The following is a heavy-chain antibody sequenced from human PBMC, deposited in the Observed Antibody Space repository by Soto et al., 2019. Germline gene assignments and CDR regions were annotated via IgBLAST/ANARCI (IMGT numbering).Heavy chain of an antibody. D-gene: IGHD3-10*02. CDR2: VNPGDGST. CDR1: GYSVTNHY. V-gene: IGHV1-46*01. Sequence: ASVKVSCKAFGYSVTNHYIHWVRRAPGQGPEWMGIVNPGDGSTRFAQKFHDRVTMTSDTSTGTVYMELTSLRSEDTAVYFCARSYVQSRPIDSWGQGTLVTVSS. CDR3: ARSYVQSRPIDS. J-gene: IGHJ4*02.